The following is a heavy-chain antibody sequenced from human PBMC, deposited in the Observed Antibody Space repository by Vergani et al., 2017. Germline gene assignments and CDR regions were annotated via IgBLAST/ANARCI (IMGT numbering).Heavy chain of an antibody. D-gene: IGHD2-2*01. CDR3: AKGPSRYCSSTSCYRYFQH. V-gene: IGHV3-23*01. J-gene: IGHJ1*01. CDR1: GFTFSSYA. Sequence: EVQLLESGGGLVQPGGSLRLSCAASGFTFSSYAMSWVRQAPGKGLEWVSAISGSGGSTYYADSVKGRFTISRDNSKNTLYVQMNSLRAEDTAVYYCAKGPSRYCSSTSCYRYFQHWGQGTLVTVSS. CDR2: ISGSGGST.